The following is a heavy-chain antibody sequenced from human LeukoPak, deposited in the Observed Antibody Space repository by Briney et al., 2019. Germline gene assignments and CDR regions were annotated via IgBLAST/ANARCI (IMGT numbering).Heavy chain of an antibody. J-gene: IGHJ4*02. Sequence: GGSLRLSCAASGFTFSDYYMSWIRQAPGKGLEWVSYMSGSGSTIYYADSVKGRFTISRDNTKNSLYLQMNSLRAEDTAVYYCAKSRVRYSLDYFDYWGQGTPVTVSS. CDR2: MSGSGSTI. CDR1: GFTFSDYY. CDR3: AKSRVRYSLDYFDY. D-gene: IGHD5-18*01. V-gene: IGHV3-11*04.